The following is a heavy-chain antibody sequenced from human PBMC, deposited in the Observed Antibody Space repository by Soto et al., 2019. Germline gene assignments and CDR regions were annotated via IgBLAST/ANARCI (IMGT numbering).Heavy chain of an antibody. CDR2: IYHTGGR. CDR1: GDSINNTYW. J-gene: IGHJ4*02. D-gene: IGHD4-17*01. V-gene: IGHV4-4*02. CDR3: AAATVTTISLDY. Sequence: PSETLSLTCFVSGDSINNTYWWSWVRQAPGKGLEWIGEIYHTGGRSYMPSLRGRITLSVDTSKNQFSLKLTSVTAADTAVYYCAAATVTTISLDYWVQGILVTVAS.